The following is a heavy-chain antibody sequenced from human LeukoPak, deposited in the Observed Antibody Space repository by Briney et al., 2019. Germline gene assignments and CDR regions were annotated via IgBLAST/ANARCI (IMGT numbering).Heavy chain of an antibody. J-gene: IGHJ3*02. V-gene: IGHV4-39*01. Sequence: SETLSLTCTVSGGSISSSSYYWAWIRQPPGKGLEWIWSVYYGGTTYYNPSLKSRVTISVDTSKNQYSLTLSSVTPPDTAVFYCARHPDYYDSSGHFFVEAFHIWGQGTMVTVSS. CDR2: VYYGGTT. CDR1: GGSISSSSYY. D-gene: IGHD3-22*01. CDR3: ARHPDYYDSSGHFFVEAFHI.